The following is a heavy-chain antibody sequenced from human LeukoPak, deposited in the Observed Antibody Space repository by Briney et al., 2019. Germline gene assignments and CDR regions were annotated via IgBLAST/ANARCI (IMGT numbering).Heavy chain of an antibody. CDR2: TYYRSMWYN. Sequence: SQTLSLTCAISGDSVSSNSACWNWIRQSPSRGLEWLGRTYYRSMWYNDYAVSVKSRITINPDTSKNQFSLQLNSVTPEDTAVYYCAREDTSGYYSTFDYWGQGTLVTVSS. V-gene: IGHV6-1*01. J-gene: IGHJ4*02. CDR1: GDSVSSNSAC. D-gene: IGHD3-22*01. CDR3: AREDTSGYYSTFDY.